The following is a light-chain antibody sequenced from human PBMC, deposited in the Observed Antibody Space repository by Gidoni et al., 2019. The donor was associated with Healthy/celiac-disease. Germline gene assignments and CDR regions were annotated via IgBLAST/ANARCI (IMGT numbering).Light chain of an antibody. Sequence: SVVKPAPGTLSLSPGERATPSCRASQRVSSSYLAWYQQKPGQAPRLLIYGASSRATGIPDRFSGSGSGTDFTLTISSLEPEDFAVYYCQQYGSSPWTFGQGTQVEIK. CDR1: QRVSSSY. CDR3: QQYGSSPWT. J-gene: IGKJ1*01. V-gene: IGKV3-20*01. CDR2: GAS.